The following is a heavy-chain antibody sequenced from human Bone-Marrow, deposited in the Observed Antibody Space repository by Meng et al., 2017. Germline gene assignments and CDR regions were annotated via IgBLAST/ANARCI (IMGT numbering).Heavy chain of an antibody. D-gene: IGHD1-1*01. V-gene: IGHV6-1*01. Sequence: QVQLQQSGPGLVKPSQTLSLTCVISGDSVSSNSAAWAWIRQSPSRGLEWLGKTFYRSKWYNNYAVSVRSRMTIIPDISKNHFSLHLNSVTPEDTAVYYCARDGMSNSWFDPWGQGTLVTVSS. CDR1: GDSVSSNSAA. J-gene: IGHJ5*02. CDR3: ARDGMSNSWFDP. CDR2: TFYRSKWYN.